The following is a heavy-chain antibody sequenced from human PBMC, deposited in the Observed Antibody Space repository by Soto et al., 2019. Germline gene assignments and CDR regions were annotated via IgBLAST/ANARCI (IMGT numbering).Heavy chain of an antibody. CDR2: ISSSGDT. D-gene: IGHD2-21*02. Sequence: GGSQRLSCSASGFTFGSYSIHWVRQAPGKGLEWVSSISSSGDTYYADSVKGRLTISRDYAKNSLSLQMNSLRAEDTAVYYCAREETAWPLAYGLDVWGQGTTVTVSS. CDR1: GFTFGSYS. V-gene: IGHV3-21*01. J-gene: IGHJ6*02. CDR3: AREETAWPLAYGLDV.